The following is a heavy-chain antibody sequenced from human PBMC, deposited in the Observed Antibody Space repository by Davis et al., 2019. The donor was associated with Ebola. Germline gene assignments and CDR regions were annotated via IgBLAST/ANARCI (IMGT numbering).Heavy chain of an antibody. Sequence: SETLSLTCAVSGGSISSSTYYWGWIRQPPGKGLEWTGSIYNSGSTYYNPSLESRVTISVDTSKNQLYLKLTSVTATDTAVYYCARPVSPGYSYGYYYYDMDVWGQGTTVTVSS. CDR1: GGSISSSTYY. D-gene: IGHD5-18*01. CDR3: ARPVSPGYSYGYYYYDMDV. CDR2: IYNSGST. V-gene: IGHV4-39*01. J-gene: IGHJ6*02.